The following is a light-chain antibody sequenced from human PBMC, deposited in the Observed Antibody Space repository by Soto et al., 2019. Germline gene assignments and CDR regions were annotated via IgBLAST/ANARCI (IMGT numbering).Light chain of an antibody. J-gene: IGLJ1*01. CDR1: SSDVGGYNY. Sequence: QSVLTQPASVSGSPGQSITVSCTGTSSDVGGYNYVSWYQQHPGKAPKLMIYDVSNRPSGVSNRFSGSESANTASLTISGLQAEDEADYYCSSYTSSSTYVFGTGTKVTVL. CDR3: SSYTSSSTYV. CDR2: DVS. V-gene: IGLV2-14*01.